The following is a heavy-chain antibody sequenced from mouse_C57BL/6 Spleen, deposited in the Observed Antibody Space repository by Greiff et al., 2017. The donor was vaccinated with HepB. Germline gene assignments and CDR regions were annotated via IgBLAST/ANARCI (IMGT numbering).Heavy chain of an antibody. CDR1: GFTFSDYG. V-gene: IGHV5-17*01. J-gene: IGHJ4*01. CDR2: ISSGSSTI. CDR3: ARGGSGYAMDY. Sequence: DVMLVESGGGLVKPGGSLKLSCAASGFTFSDYGMHWVRQAPEKGLEWVAYISSGSSTIYYADTVKGRFTISRDNAKNTLFLQMTSLRSEDTAMYYCARGGSGYAMDYWGQGTSVTVSS. D-gene: IGHD1-1*01.